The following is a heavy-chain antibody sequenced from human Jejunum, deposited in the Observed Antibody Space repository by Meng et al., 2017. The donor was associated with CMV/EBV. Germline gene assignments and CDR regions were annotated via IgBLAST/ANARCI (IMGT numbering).Heavy chain of an antibody. Sequence: ASGYTFTVYYMHWVRQAPGQGLEWMGWINANSGDTNYAQKFQGRVTMTRDTSISTAYMELSSLRSEDTAVYYCARSGSAINGMDVWGQGTTVTVSS. D-gene: IGHD3-3*01. J-gene: IGHJ6*02. CDR1: GYTFTVYY. CDR3: ARSGSAINGMDV. CDR2: INANSGDT. V-gene: IGHV1-2*02.